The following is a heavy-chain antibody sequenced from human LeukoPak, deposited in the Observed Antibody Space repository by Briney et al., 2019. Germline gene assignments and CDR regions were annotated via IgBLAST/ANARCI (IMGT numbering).Heavy chain of an antibody. CDR2: INDSGST. V-gene: IGHV4-34*01. CDR3: ARGRDGDYPAYYYYGMDV. D-gene: IGHD4-17*01. J-gene: IGHJ6*02. Sequence: PSETLSLTCAVYGGSLSGYYWSWVRQPPGKGLEWLGEINDSGSTNYNPSLTRRVTISVDTSKNQFSLKLRSVTAADTAVYYCARGRDGDYPAYYYYGMDVWGQGTTVTVSS. CDR1: GGSLSGYY.